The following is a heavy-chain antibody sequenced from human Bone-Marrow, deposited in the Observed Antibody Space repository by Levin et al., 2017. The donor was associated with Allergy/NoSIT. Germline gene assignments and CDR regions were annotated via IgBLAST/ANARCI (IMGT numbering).Heavy chain of an antibody. Sequence: GGSLRLSCAASGFTFSAFGMHWVRQAPGRGLEWVAVIWYDGSHKFYADSVKGRFTISRDNSKNTLYLKMNSLRAEETAVYYCTRDRGEWGQFYFDYWGQGILVTVSS. CDR1: GFTFSAFG. D-gene: IGHD1-26*01. CDR2: IWYDGSHK. CDR3: TRDRGEWGQFYFDY. V-gene: IGHV3-33*01. J-gene: IGHJ4*02.